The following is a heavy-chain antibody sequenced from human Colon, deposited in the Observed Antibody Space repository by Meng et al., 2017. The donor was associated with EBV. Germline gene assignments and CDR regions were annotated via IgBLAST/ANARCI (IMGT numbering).Heavy chain of an antibody. CDR3: ARTFGYCSNNNCPRTLGY. Sequence: QVQQQQWGAGLLKPSETLSLTCGGSGGSLSGYYWSWIRHFPGRTLEFIGDINHSGSANYNPSLRSRVTISVDTSKNQIFLNLHSVTAADTAVYHCARTFGYCSNNNCPRTLGYWGQGTLVTVSS. CDR2: INHSGSA. V-gene: IGHV4-34*02. CDR1: GGSLSGYY. J-gene: IGHJ4*02. D-gene: IGHD2-2*03.